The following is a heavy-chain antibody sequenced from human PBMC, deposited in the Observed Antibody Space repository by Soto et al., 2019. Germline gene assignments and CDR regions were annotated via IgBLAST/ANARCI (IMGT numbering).Heavy chain of an antibody. CDR1: GGSISSYY. CDR3: ARVQAAAGILWFDP. CDR2: IYYSGST. D-gene: IGHD6-13*01. Sequence: PSETLSLTCTVSGGSISSYYWSWIRQPPGKGLEWIGYIYYSGSTNYNPSLKSRVTISVDTSKNQFSLKLSSVTAADTAVYYCARVQAAAGILWFDPWGQGTLVTVSS. J-gene: IGHJ5*02. V-gene: IGHV4-59*01.